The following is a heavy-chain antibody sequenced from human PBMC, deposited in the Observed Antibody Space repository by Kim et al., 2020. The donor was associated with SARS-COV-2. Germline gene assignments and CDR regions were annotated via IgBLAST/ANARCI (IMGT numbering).Heavy chain of an antibody. D-gene: IGHD3-16*01. CDR3: ARDPLKNPVPLRYYSYYGMDV. CDR1: GGSISSGGYY. Sequence: SETLSLTCTVSGGSISSGGYYWSWIRQHPGKGLEWIGYIYYSGSTYYNPSLKSRVTISVDTSKNQFSLKLSSVTAADTAVYYCARDPLKNPVPLRYYSYYGMDVWGQGTTVTVSS. J-gene: IGHJ6*01. V-gene: IGHV4-31*03. CDR2: IYYSGST.